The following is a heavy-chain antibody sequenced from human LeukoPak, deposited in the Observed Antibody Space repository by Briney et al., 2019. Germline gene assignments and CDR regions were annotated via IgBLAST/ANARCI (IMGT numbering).Heavy chain of an antibody. CDR2: ISGDSGDT. V-gene: IGHV3-11*06. CDR1: GFTFSASY. D-gene: IGHD1-1*01. CDR3: ARDPRTVRI. Sequence: GGSLRLSCAASGFTFSASYMTWVRQAPGKGLKWLSYISGDSGDTNYADSVKGRFTISRDNAKNSLYLQMNSLRVEDTAVYFCARDPRTVRIWGQGTLVTVSS. J-gene: IGHJ4*02.